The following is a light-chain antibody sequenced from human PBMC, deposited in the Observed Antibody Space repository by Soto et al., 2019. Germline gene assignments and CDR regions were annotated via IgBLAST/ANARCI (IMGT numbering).Light chain of an antibody. CDR2: GAS. CDR3: QQYGSSPKA. CDR1: QSVSSIY. V-gene: IGKV3-20*01. Sequence: EIVLTQSPGTLSLSPGERATLSCMASQSVSSIYLSWYQQKPGQAPSLLIYGASSRATGIPERLSASGSGTDFTLTISSLEPEDFAVYYWQQYGSSPKAFGQGTKVEIK. J-gene: IGKJ1*01.